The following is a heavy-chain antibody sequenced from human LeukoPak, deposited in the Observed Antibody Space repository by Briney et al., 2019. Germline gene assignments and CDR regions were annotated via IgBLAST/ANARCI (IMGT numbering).Heavy chain of an antibody. CDR3: AEVTTMNY. CDR1: GFTFSTYA. D-gene: IGHD4-17*01. V-gene: IGHV3-23*01. J-gene: IGHJ4*02. CDR2: ISGRGPST. Sequence: GGFLRLSCAASGFTFSTYAMSWVRQAPGKGLDWVSAISGRGPSTYYADSVKGRFTISRDNSKNTLYLQMNSLRAEDTAVYYCAEVTTMNYWGQGTLVTVSS.